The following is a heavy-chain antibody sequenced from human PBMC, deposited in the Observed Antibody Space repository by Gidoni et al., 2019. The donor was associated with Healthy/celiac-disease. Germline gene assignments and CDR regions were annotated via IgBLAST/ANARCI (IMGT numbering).Heavy chain of an antibody. CDR2: LYWDDDK. J-gene: IGHJ3*02. CDR3: AHRRDGPNKFRRDTAKGAFDI. D-gene: IGHD5-18*01. Sequence: QITLKESGPTLVKPTQTLTLTCTFSGFSLSTSGVGVVWIRQPPGKALEWLALLYWDDDKRYSPALKSRLTITKDTSKNQVVLTMTNMDPVDTATYYCAHRRDGPNKFRRDTAKGAFDIWGQGTMVTVSS. CDR1: GFSLSTSGVG. V-gene: IGHV2-5*02.